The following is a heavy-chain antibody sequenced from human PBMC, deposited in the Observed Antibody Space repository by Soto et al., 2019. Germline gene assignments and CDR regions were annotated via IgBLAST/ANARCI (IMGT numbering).Heavy chain of an antibody. CDR3: AKLSPQNYFDY. V-gene: IGHV3-23*01. J-gene: IGHJ4*02. CDR2: ITNSGGGT. Sequence: GGSLRLSCAASGFSFGTYAMSWVRQAPGKGLEWVSAITNSGGGTYYADSVEGRFTISRDNPKNTLYLQMNSLRAEDTAVYYCAKLSPQNYFDYWGQGTQVTVSA. CDR1: GFSFGTYA.